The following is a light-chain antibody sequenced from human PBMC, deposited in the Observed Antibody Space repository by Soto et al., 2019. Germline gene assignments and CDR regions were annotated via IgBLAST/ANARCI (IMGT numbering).Light chain of an antibody. CDR3: AAWDGSLNGWV. J-gene: IGLJ3*02. Sequence: QSVLTQAPSASGTPGQRVTISCSGSNSNIGSNTVSWYQQVPGTAPKVLIYNNDQRPSGVPDRLSGSKSGTSASLAIGGLQSEDEADYYCAAWDGSLNGWVLGGGTKLTVL. V-gene: IGLV1-44*01. CDR1: NSNIGSNT. CDR2: NND.